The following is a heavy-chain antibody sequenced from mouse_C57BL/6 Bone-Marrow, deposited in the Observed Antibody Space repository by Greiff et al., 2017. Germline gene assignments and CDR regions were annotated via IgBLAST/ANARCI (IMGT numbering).Heavy chain of an antibody. Sequence: VQLQQPGAELVMPGASVKLSCKASGYTFTSYWMHWVKPRPGQGLEWIGEIDPSDSYTNYNQKFKGKSTLTVDKSSSTAYMQLSSLTSEDSAVYYCARDYYDYDDWYFDVWGTGTTVTVSS. CDR3: ARDYYDYDDWYFDV. V-gene: IGHV1-69*01. J-gene: IGHJ1*03. D-gene: IGHD2-4*01. CDR2: IDPSDSYT. CDR1: GYTFTSYW.